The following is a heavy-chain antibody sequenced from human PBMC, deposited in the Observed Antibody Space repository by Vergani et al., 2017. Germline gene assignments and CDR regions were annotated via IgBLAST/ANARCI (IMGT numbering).Heavy chain of an antibody. CDR1: GGSISSYY. D-gene: IGHD3-22*01. CDR2: IYYSGST. V-gene: IGHV4-59*12. CDR3: AGNYYDSSGYYFDY. Sequence: QVQLQESGPGLVKPSETLSLTCTVSGGSISSYYWSWIRQPPGKGLEWIGYIYYSGSTNYNPSLKSRVTISVDTSKNQFSLKLSSVTAADTAVYYCAGNYYDSSGYYFDYWGQGTLVTVSS. J-gene: IGHJ4*02.